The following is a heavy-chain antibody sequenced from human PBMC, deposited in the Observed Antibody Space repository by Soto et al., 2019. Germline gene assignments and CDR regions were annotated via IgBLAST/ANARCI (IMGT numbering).Heavy chain of an antibody. Sequence: QVQLQESASGLVKPSQTLSLTCVVSGDSISSSSSSSYSWHWVRRPPGEGLEWLGYLYHSGSTHYHPSLRGRVTMSVDTANNMFSLKLTDVTAADTAAQHCARGDSIRGAAIDSWGQGALFSVS. V-gene: IGHV4-30-2*01. CDR3: ARGDSIRGAAIDS. D-gene: IGHD3-10*01. CDR1: GDSISSSSSSSYS. CDR2: LYHSGST. J-gene: IGHJ4*02.